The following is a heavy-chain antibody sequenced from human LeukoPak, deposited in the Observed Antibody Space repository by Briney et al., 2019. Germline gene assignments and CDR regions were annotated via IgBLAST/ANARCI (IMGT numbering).Heavy chain of an antibody. Sequence: GGTLRLSCAASGFIFSSSGMSWVRQAPGKGLEWVSFISSSSSYIYYADSVKGRFTISRDNAKNSLYLQMNSLRAEDTAVYYCARDLRSSGYYAFDYWGQGTLVTVSS. V-gene: IGHV3-21*01. J-gene: IGHJ4*02. CDR1: GFIFSSSG. D-gene: IGHD3-22*01. CDR2: ISSSSSYI. CDR3: ARDLRSSGYYAFDY.